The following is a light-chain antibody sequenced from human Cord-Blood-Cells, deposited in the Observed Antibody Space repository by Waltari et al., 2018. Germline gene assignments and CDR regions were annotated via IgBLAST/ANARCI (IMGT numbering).Light chain of an antibody. Sequence: QSALTQPASVSGSPGQSITISCTGTSSDVGSYNLVSLYQQHPGKAPKLMIYDVSNRPSGVSNRFSGSKSGNTASLTISGLQAEDESDYYCSSHTSSSTWVFGGGTKLTVL. CDR2: DVS. V-gene: IGLV2-14*02. CDR3: SSHTSSSTWV. CDR1: SSDVGSYNL. J-gene: IGLJ3*02.